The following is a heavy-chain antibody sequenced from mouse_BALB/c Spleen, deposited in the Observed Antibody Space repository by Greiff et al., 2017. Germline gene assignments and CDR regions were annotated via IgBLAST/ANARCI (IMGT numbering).Heavy chain of an antibody. D-gene: IGHD2-1*01. V-gene: IGHV3-6*02. CDR3: ARENGNYVVFDY. CDR2: ISYDGSN. Sequence: VQLKQSGPGLVKPSQSLSLTCSVTGYSITSGYYWNWIRQFPGNKLEWMGYISYDGSNNYNPSLKNRISITRDTSKNQFFLKLNSVTTEDTATYYCARENGNYVVFDYWGQGTTLTVSS. CDR1: GYSITSGYY. J-gene: IGHJ2*01.